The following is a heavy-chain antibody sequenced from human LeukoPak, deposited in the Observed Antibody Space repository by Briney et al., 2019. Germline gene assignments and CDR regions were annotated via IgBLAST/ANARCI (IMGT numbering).Heavy chain of an antibody. CDR1: GFTFRCYA. Sequence: GGSLRLSCAASGFTFRCYAMGWVRQAPGKRQEWVSAISGSGGSTYYADSVEGRFTISRDNSKNTLYLQMNSLRAEDTAVYYCAKWTEVEYSSSAGAFDIWGQGTMVTVSS. CDR2: ISGSGGST. D-gene: IGHD6-6*01. V-gene: IGHV3-23*01. J-gene: IGHJ3*02. CDR3: AKWTEVEYSSSAGAFDI.